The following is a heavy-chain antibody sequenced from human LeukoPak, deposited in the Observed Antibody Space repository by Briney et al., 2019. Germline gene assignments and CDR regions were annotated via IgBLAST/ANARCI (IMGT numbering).Heavy chain of an antibody. V-gene: IGHV3-7*04. D-gene: IGHD1-26*01. CDR1: GFTFSTDW. Sequence: GGSLRLSCAASGFTFSTDWMGWVRQAPVKGLEWAANINPDGRGKYYVDSVKGRFTVSRDNAEKSLYLQMNSLRAEDTAVYYCVRGYEWAWDYWGQGTLVTVSS. CDR2: INPDGRGK. J-gene: IGHJ4*02. CDR3: VRGYEWAWDY.